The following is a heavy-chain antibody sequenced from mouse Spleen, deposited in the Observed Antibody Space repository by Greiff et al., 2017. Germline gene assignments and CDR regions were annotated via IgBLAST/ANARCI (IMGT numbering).Heavy chain of an antibody. CDR2: IYPRSGNT. CDR1: GYTFTSYG. D-gene: IGHD2-14*01. V-gene: IGHV1-81*01. J-gene: IGHJ3*01. CDR3: ALYYRYDEGFAY. Sequence: VQLQQPGAELARPGASVKLSCKASGYTFTSYGISWVKQRTGQGLEWIGEIYPRSGNTYYNEKFKGKATLTADKSSSTAYMELRSLTSEDSAVYFCALYYRYDEGFAYWGQGTLVTVSA.